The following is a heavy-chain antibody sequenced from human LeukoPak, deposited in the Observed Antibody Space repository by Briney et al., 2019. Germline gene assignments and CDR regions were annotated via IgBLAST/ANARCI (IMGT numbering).Heavy chain of an antibody. J-gene: IGHJ6*03. CDR3: ARESAYRRYDYYHYMDV. D-gene: IGHD4-11*01. Sequence: PGGSLRLSCAASGFTFGSYWMSWVRQAPGKGLEWVANIKQDEGEKYYVDSVKGRFTVSRDNAKNSLHLQMSSLRVEDTAVYYCARESAYRRYDYYHYMDVWGEGTTVTVS. V-gene: IGHV3-7*01. CDR1: GFTFGSYW. CDR2: IKQDEGEK.